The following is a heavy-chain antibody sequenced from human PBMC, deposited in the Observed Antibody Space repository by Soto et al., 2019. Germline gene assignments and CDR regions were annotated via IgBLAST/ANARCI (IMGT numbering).Heavy chain of an antibody. D-gene: IGHD2-15*01. V-gene: IGHV1-18*01. CDR2: ISAYNGNT. CDR3: ARDGPLYCSGGSCYSYAFDI. CDR1: GYTFTSYG. J-gene: IGHJ3*02. Sequence: ASVKVSCKASGYTFTSYGISWVRQAPGQGLEWMGWISAYNGNTNYAQKLQGRVTMTTDTSTSTAYMELRSLRSDDTAVYYCARDGPLYCSGGSCYSYAFDIWGQGTMVTVSS.